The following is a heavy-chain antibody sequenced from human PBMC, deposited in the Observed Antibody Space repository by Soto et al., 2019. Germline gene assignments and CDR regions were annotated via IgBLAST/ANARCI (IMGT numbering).Heavy chain of an antibody. Sequence: SSETLSLTCTVSGGSISSYYWSWIRQPPGKGLEWIGYIYYSGSTNYNPSLKSRVTISVDTSKNQFSLKLSFVTAADTAVYYCAREGKYCSGGSCSDAFDIWGQGTMVTVSS. CDR2: IYYSGST. CDR3: AREGKYCSGGSCSDAFDI. D-gene: IGHD2-15*01. J-gene: IGHJ3*02. V-gene: IGHV4-59*01. CDR1: GGSISSYY.